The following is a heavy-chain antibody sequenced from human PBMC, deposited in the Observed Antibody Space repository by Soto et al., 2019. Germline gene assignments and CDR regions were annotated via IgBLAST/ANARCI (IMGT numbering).Heavy chain of an antibody. Sequence: PSETLSLTCTVSGGSISSSSYYWSWIRQPPRKGMECIGYIYYSGSTNYNPSLKSRVTISVDTSKNQFSLKLSSVTAADTAVYYCARHRAIAAAGADYYYYYGMDVWGQGTTVTVSS. V-gene: IGHV4-61*05. D-gene: IGHD6-13*01. CDR1: GGSISSSSYY. CDR2: IYYSGST. CDR3: ARHRAIAAAGADYYYYYGMDV. J-gene: IGHJ6*02.